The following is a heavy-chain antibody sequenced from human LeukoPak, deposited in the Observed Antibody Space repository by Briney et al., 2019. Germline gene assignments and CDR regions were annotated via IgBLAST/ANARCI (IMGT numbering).Heavy chain of an antibody. J-gene: IGHJ6*03. CDR1: GGSISSGGYY. CDR3: ARVPSDRIFGAPRTISYYYYYMDV. V-gene: IGHV4-30-2*01. Sequence: SETLSLTCTVSGGSISSGGYYWSWIRQPPGKGLEWVGYIYHSGSTYYNPSLKSRVTISVDRSKNQFSLKLSSVTAADTAVYYCARVPSDRIFGAPRTISYYYYYMDVWGKGTTVTVSS. CDR2: IYHSGST. D-gene: IGHD3-3*02.